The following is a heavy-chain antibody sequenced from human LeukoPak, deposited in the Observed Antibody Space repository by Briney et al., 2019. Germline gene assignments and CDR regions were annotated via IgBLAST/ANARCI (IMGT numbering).Heavy chain of an antibody. Sequence: SETLSLTCTVSGGSFSSYYWSWIRQPPGKGLEWIGYIYYSGSTNYNPSLKSRVTILVDTSKNQFSLKLSSVTAADTAVYYCARGYSSSWYLSYFDYWGQGTLVTVSS. J-gene: IGHJ4*02. D-gene: IGHD6-13*01. CDR1: GGSFSSYY. CDR3: ARGYSSSWYLSYFDY. CDR2: IYYSGST. V-gene: IGHV4-59*01.